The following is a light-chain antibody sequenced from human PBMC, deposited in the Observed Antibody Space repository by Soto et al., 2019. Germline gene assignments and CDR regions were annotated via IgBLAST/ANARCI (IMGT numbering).Light chain of an antibody. CDR2: GAS. Sequence: EIVLRQSPGTMSLSPGERFTLSCRASQTVTRSYLAWYQQKPGQAPRLLIYGASIRATGIPDRFSGSGSGTDFTLTISRLEPEDFAVYYCQQYGTSPRTFGQGTKVDIK. CDR3: QQYGTSPRT. V-gene: IGKV3-20*01. J-gene: IGKJ1*01. CDR1: QTVTRSY.